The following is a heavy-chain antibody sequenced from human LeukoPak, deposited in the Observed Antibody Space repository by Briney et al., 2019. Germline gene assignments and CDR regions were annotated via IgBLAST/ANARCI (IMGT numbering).Heavy chain of an antibody. CDR2: ISAYNGNT. CDR3: AVGYYGSGSPGWFDP. J-gene: IGHJ5*02. CDR1: GYTFTSYG. D-gene: IGHD3-10*01. V-gene: IGHV1-18*01. Sequence: ASVKVSCKASGYTFTSYGISWVRQAPGQGLEWMGWISAYNGNTNYAQKLQGRVTMTTDTPTSTAYMELRSLRSDDTAVYYCAVGYYGSGSPGWFDPWGQGTLVTVSS.